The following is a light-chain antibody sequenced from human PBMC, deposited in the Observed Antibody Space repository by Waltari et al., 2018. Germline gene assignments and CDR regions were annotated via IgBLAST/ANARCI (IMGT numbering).Light chain of an antibody. J-gene: IGKJ4*01. CDR1: QSISNY. CDR3: QQSYSAPPT. Sequence: DIQMTQSPSSLSASVVDRVTITCRASQSISNYLNWFQHKPGKAPKLLIYTASSLQSGASSRFSGSGSGTDFTLTISSLQPEDFATYYCQQSYSAPPTFGGGTKVEIK. V-gene: IGKV1-39*01. CDR2: TAS.